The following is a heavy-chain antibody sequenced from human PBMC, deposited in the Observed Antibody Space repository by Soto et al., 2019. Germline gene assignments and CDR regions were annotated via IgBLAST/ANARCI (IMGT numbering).Heavy chain of an antibody. Sequence: EVQLVESGGGLVKPGGSLRLSCAASGFTFSSYSMNWVRQAPGKGLEWVSSISSSSSYIYYADSVKGRFIISRDNAKNSLYLQMNSLRAEDTAVYYCARVRAAAVKYFDYWGQGTLVTVSS. CDR3: ARVRAAAVKYFDY. D-gene: IGHD6-13*01. CDR1: GFTFSSYS. J-gene: IGHJ4*02. V-gene: IGHV3-21*01. CDR2: ISSSSSYI.